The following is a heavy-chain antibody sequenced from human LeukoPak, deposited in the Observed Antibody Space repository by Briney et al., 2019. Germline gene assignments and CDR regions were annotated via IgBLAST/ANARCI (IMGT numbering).Heavy chain of an antibody. CDR3: ARIGTAGSGYFNWFDP. Sequence: GGSLRLSCAASGLTFSNYGMNWVRQAPGKGLEWVSYISSSSSTIYYADSVKGRFTISRDNAKNSLYLQMNSLRAEDTAVYYCARIGTAGSGYFNWFDPWGQGTLVTVSS. D-gene: IGHD3-22*01. CDR1: GLTFSNYG. V-gene: IGHV3-48*01. J-gene: IGHJ5*02. CDR2: ISSSSSTI.